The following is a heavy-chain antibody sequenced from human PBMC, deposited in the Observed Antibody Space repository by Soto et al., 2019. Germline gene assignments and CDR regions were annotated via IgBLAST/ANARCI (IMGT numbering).Heavy chain of an antibody. CDR3: VRQRSPEGWFDP. CDR2: VTVTGGST. J-gene: IGHJ5*02. CDR1: TMSFNTYA. Sequence: GGSLRLSCAASTMSFNTYAVTWVRQAPGKGLEWVSTVTVTGGSTYYADSLKGRFTISRDRSNYTVSLLLNSLRVEDTAIYYCVRQRSPEGWFDPWGQGTLVTVSS. V-gene: IGHV3-23*01. D-gene: IGHD3-10*01.